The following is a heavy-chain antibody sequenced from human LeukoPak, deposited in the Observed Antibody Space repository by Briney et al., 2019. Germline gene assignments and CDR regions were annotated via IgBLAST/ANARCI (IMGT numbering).Heavy chain of an antibody. J-gene: IGHJ6*03. Sequence: PSETLSLTCSVSGGSISGYHWSWIRQPAGKGLGWIGRMYTSGSTNYNPSLKSRVTMSVDMSKNQFSLKLSSVTAADTAVYYCARDRQNYYNMDVWGKGTTVTVSS. V-gene: IGHV4-4*07. CDR1: GGSISGYH. CDR2: MYTSGST. CDR3: ARDRQNYYNMDV.